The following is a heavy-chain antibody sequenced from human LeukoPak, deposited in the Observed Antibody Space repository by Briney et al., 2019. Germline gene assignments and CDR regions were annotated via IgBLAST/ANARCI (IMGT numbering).Heavy chain of an antibody. CDR2: TYYRSKWYN. Sequence: SQTLSLTCAISGDSLSSNSAAWNWLRQSPSRGLEWLGRTYYRSKWYNDYAVSVKSPITINPDTSKNQFSLQLNSVTPEDTAVYYCARGEYYGSGRFYNWFDPWGQGTLVTVSS. CDR1: GDSLSSNSAA. J-gene: IGHJ5*02. D-gene: IGHD3-10*01. CDR3: ARGEYYGSGRFYNWFDP. V-gene: IGHV6-1*01.